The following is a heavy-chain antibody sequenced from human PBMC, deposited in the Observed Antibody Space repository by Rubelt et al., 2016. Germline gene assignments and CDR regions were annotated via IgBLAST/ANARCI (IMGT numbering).Heavy chain of an antibody. CDR3: ARDGSGWGGGAFEY. D-gene: IGHD6-19*01. J-gene: IGHJ4*02. V-gene: IGHV4-34*01. CDR2: INHSGST. Sequence: EWIGEINHSGSTNYNPSLKSRVTISVDTSKNQFSLKLSSVTAADTAVYYCARDGSGWGGGAFEYWGQGTLVTVSS.